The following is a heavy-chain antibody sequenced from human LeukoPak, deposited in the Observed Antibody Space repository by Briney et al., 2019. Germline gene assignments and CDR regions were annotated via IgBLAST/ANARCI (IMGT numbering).Heavy chain of an antibody. CDR3: AKHSRGSFRGASAFDY. V-gene: IGHV3-23*01. CDR1: GFTFSSYA. J-gene: IGHJ4*02. CDR2: ISVTGGST. Sequence: GGSLRLSCAASGFTFSSYAMSWVRQAPGKGLEWVSAISVTGGSTYSADSVKGRFTISRDNSKNTLYLQMNSLRAEDTAAYYCAKHSRGSFRGASAFDYWGQGTVVTVSS. D-gene: IGHD1-26*01.